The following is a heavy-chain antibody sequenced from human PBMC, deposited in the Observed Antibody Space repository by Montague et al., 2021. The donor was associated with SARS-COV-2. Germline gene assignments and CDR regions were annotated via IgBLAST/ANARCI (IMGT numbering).Heavy chain of an antibody. CDR2: ISYDGSNK. J-gene: IGHJ4*02. CDR3: ARDHLNRRGAEGFLTIFGVVTSNCFDY. Sequence: SLRLSCSASGFTFSSYAMHWVRQAPGKGLEWVAVISYDGSNKYYXDSVKGRFTISRDNSKNTLYLQMNSLRAEDTAVYYCARDHLNRRGAEGFLTIFGVVTSNCFDYWGQGTLVTVSS. D-gene: IGHD3-3*01. V-gene: IGHV3-30*04. CDR1: GFTFSSYA.